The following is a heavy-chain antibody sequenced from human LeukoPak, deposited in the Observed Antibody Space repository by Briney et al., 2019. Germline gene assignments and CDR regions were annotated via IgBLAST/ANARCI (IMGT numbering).Heavy chain of an antibody. D-gene: IGHD3-9*01. V-gene: IGHV4-59*01. Sequence: SETLSLTCTVSGVSISSYYWSWIRQPPGKGLEWIGYIYYSGSTNYNPSLKSRVTISVDTSKNQFSLKLSSVTAADTAVYYCAVTSYDIFSSDAFDIWGQGTMVTVSS. CDR3: AVTSYDIFSSDAFDI. CDR1: GVSISSYY. J-gene: IGHJ3*02. CDR2: IYYSGST.